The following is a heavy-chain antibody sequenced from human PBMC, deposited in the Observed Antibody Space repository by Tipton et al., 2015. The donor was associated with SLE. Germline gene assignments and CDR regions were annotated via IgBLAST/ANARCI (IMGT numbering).Heavy chain of an antibody. V-gene: IGHV4-34*01. CDR1: GGSLSSYY. Sequence: TLSLTCDVYGGSLSSYYWSWIRQSPGKGLEWIGEVNNSGTSNYNPSLKSRVGISADTSKNKFTLNMISVTAADTAVYYCARYRTTRGFDYWGQGTLVTVSS. CDR3: ARYRTTRGFDY. CDR2: VNNSGTS. D-gene: IGHD1-1*01. J-gene: IGHJ4*02.